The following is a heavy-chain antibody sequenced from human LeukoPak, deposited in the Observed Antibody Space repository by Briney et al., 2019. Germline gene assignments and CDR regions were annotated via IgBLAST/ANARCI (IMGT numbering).Heavy chain of an antibody. CDR3: AKSEAADWFDP. V-gene: IGHV3-23*01. D-gene: IGHD6-13*01. J-gene: IGHJ5*02. Sequence: GGSLRLSCAAPGFTFSSYAMSWVRQAPGKGLEWVSTISGSGGSTYYADSVKGRFTISRDNSKNTPYLQMNSLRAEDTAVYYCAKSEAADWFDPWGQGTLVTVSS. CDR2: ISGSGGST. CDR1: GFTFSSYA.